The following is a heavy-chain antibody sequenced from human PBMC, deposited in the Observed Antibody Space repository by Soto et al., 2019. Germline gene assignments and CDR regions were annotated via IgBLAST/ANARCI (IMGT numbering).Heavy chain of an antibody. CDR1: GFTVSSYG. J-gene: IGHJ6*03. D-gene: IGHD2-8*01. Sequence: GGSLRLSCAASGFTVSSYGMHWVRQAPGKGLEWVAVISYDGSNKYYADSVKGRFTISRDNSKNTLYLQMNSLRAEDTAVYYCAKTALGVYYYYYYMDVWGKGTTVTVSS. CDR3: AKTALGVYYYYYYMDV. V-gene: IGHV3-30*18. CDR2: ISYDGSNK.